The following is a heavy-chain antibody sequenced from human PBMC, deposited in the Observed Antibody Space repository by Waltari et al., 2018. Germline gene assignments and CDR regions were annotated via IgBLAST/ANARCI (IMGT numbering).Heavy chain of an antibody. Sequence: EVQLVESGGGLIQPGGSLRLSCAASGFTVSSNYMSWVRQAPGKGLEWVSVIYSGGSTYYADSGKDRFTISRDNSKNTLYLQMNSLRAEDTAVYYCAREPRDFWSGYYTHWGQGTLVTVSS. D-gene: IGHD3-3*01. CDR2: IYSGGST. CDR1: GFTVSSNY. J-gene: IGHJ4*02. V-gene: IGHV3-53*01. CDR3: AREPRDFWSGYYTH.